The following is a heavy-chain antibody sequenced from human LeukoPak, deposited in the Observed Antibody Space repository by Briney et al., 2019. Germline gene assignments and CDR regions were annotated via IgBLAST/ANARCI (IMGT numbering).Heavy chain of an antibody. Sequence: GGSLRLSCAASGFTFSSYSMNWVRQAPGKGLEWVSYISSSSSTIYYADSVKGRFTISRDNAKNSLYLQMNSLRAEDTAVYYCARAMAAAGTRYYYYYYYMDVWGKGTTVTVSS. V-gene: IGHV3-48*04. CDR1: GFTFSSYS. J-gene: IGHJ6*03. D-gene: IGHD6-13*01. CDR2: ISSSSSTI. CDR3: ARAMAAAGTRYYYYYYYMDV.